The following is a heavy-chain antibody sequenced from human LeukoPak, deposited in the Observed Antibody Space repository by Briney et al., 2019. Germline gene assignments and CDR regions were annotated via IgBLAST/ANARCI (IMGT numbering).Heavy chain of an antibody. CDR1: GGSISSSSYY. CDR2: IYYSGST. CDR3: ARGCSSTSCYTPKEAPFWVY. Sequence: SETLSLTCTVSGGSISSSSYYWGWICQPPGKGLEWIGSIYYSGSTYYNPSLKSRVTISVDTSKNQFSLKLSSVTAADTAVYYCARGCSSTSCYTPKEAPFWVYWGQGTLVTVSS. D-gene: IGHD2-2*02. V-gene: IGHV4-39*07. J-gene: IGHJ4*02.